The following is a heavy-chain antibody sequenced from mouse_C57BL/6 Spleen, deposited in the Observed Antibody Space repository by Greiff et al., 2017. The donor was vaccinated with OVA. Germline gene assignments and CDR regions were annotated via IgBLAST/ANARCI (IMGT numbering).Heavy chain of an antibody. J-gene: IGHJ3*01. CDR2: ISSGSSTI. CDR3: ANYYGSSYEWFAY. CDR1: GFTFSDYG. D-gene: IGHD1-1*01. Sequence: EVMLVESGGGLVKPGGSLKLSCAASGFTFSDYGMHWVRQAPEKGLEWVAYISSGSSTIYYADTVKGRFTISRDNAKNTLFLQMTSLRSDDTAMYYCANYYGSSYEWFAYWGQGTLVTVSA. V-gene: IGHV5-17*01.